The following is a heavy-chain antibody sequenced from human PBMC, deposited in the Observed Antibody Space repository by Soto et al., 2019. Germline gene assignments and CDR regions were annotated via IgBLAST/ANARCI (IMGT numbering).Heavy chain of an antibody. CDR2: IYYSGST. Sequence: KPSETLSLTCTVSGGSIRSYYWSWIRQPPGKGLEWIGYIYYSGSTNYNPSLKSRVTISVDTSKNQFSLKLSSVTAADTAVYYCARPRIAAAGSDYYGMDVWGHGTTVTVSS. CDR1: GGSIRSYY. CDR3: ARPRIAAAGSDYYGMDV. V-gene: IGHV4-59*08. D-gene: IGHD6-13*01. J-gene: IGHJ6*02.